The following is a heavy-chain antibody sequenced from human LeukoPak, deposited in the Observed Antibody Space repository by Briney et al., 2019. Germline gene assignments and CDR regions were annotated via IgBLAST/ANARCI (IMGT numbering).Heavy chain of an antibody. Sequence: SVKVSCKASGGTFSSYAISWVRQAPGQGLEWMGGIIPIFGTANYAQKFQGRVTITTDESTSTAYMELSSLRSEDTAVYYCASTFGVQAAVRNWYFDLWGRGTLVTVSS. J-gene: IGHJ2*01. CDR2: IIPIFGTA. CDR1: GGTFSSYA. CDR3: ASTFGVQAAVRNWYFDL. V-gene: IGHV1-69*05. D-gene: IGHD2-2*01.